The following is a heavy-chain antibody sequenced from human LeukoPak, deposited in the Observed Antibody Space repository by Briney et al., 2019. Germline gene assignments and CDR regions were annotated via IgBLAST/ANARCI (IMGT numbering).Heavy chain of an antibody. J-gene: IGHJ4*02. CDR2: ISGTGGST. D-gene: IGHD3-22*01. Sequence: GGSLRLSRAASGFTFNSYAMTWVRQAPGKGLEWVSLISGTGGSTYDADSVKGRFTISRDNSKNTLYLQMNSLRAEDTAVYYCAKLQGAWRLYYESSGSYYFDSWGQGTLVTVSS. CDR1: GFTFNSYA. V-gene: IGHV3-23*01. CDR3: AKLQGAWRLYYESSGSYYFDS.